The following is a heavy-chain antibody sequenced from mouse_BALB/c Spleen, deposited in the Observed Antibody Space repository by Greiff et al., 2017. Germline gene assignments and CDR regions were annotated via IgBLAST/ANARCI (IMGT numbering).Heavy chain of an antibody. CDR2: IRSKSNNYAT. Sequence: GGGLVQPKGSLKLSCAASGFTFNTYAMHWVRQAPGKGLEWVARIRSKSNNYATYYADSVKDRFTISRDDSQSMLYLQMNNLKTEDTAMYYCVRHDDYDGFAYWGQGTLVTVSA. D-gene: IGHD2-4*01. V-gene: IGHV10-1*02. CDR3: VRHDDYDGFAY. J-gene: IGHJ3*01. CDR1: GFTFNTYA.